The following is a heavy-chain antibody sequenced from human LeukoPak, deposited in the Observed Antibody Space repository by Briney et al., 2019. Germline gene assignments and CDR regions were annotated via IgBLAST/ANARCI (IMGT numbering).Heavy chain of an antibody. CDR2: ISTSSSTI. Sequence: PGGSLRLSCAASRFTFSSYSMNWVRQAPGKGLEWVSYISTSSSTIYYADSVKGRFTISRDNAKNSLYLQMNSLRAEDTAVYYCARDRYSSSWLDYYGMDVWGQGTTVTVSS. CDR1: RFTFSSYS. V-gene: IGHV3-48*04. J-gene: IGHJ6*02. CDR3: ARDRYSSSWLDYYGMDV. D-gene: IGHD6-13*01.